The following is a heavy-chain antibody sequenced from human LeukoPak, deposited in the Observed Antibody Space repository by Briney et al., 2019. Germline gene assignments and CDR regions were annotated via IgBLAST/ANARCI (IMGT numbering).Heavy chain of an antibody. CDR3: AKGAEIDH. Sequence: RGSLRLSCAASGFNFNNFAMSWVRQAPGKGPEWLSAMTGPADTTFYAESVNGRFTISRDYSKSMVYLQMNSLRVEDTAIYYCAKGAEIDHWGQGTLVTVSS. V-gene: IGHV3-23*01. CDR1: GFNFNNFA. CDR2: MTGPADTT. J-gene: IGHJ4*02.